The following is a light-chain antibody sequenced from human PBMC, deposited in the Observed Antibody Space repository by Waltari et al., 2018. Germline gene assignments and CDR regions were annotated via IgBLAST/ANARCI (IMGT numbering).Light chain of an antibody. CDR1: QSISTS. Sequence: IQMTQSPSSLSASVGDRVTITCRASQSISTSLNWYQQIPGKAPKLRIYVASTLQIGVPSSVSGSGSGTDFSLTIISLQPEDFATYYCQQSYTTAYTFGQGTKLEIK. J-gene: IGKJ2*01. V-gene: IGKV1-39*01. CDR3: QQSYTTAYT. CDR2: VAS.